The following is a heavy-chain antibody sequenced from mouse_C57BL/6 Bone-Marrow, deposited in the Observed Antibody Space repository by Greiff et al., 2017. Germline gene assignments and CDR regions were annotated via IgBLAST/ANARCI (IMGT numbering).Heavy chain of an antibody. CDR1: GFNIKDDY. Sequence: VHVKQSGAELVRPGASVKLSCTASGFNIKDDYMHWVKQRPEQGLEWIGLIDPDNGDTEYASKFQGKATITADTSSNTAYLQLSSLTSEDTAVYYCATLYSLIAYWGQGTLVTVSA. CDR3: ATLYSLIAY. D-gene: IGHD2-12*01. CDR2: IDPDNGDT. V-gene: IGHV14-4*01. J-gene: IGHJ3*01.